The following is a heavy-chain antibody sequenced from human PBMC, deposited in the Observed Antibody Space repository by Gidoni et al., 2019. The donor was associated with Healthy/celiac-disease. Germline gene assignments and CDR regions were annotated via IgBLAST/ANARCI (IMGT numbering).Heavy chain of an antibody. J-gene: IGHJ6*02. Sequence: EVQRVESGGGLVQPGRSLRLACADSGFTFDDYAMHWVRQAPVKGLELVSGISWNSGSIGYADSVKGRFTISRDNAKNSLYLQMNSLRAEDTALYYCATDINECGYSYGYFYYYGMDVWGQGTTVTVSS. CDR1: GFTFDDYA. CDR2: ISWNSGSI. V-gene: IGHV3-9*01. CDR3: ATDINECGYSYGYFYYYGMDV. D-gene: IGHD5-18*01.